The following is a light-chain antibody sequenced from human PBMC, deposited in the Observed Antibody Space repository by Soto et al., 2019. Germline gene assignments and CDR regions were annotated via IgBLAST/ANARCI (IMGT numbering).Light chain of an antibody. Sequence: SYELTQPLSVSVALGQTARITCGGNNIGSKNVRWYQQKPGQAPVLVIYRDSNRPSGIPERFSGSNSGNTATLTISRAQAGDEADYYCQVWDSSTVVFGGGTKVTVL. V-gene: IGLV3-9*01. J-gene: IGLJ2*01. CDR1: NIGSKN. CDR2: RDS. CDR3: QVWDSSTVV.